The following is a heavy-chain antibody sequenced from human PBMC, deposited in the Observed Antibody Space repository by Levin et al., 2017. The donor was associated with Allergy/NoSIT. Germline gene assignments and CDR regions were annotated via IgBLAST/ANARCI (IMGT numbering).Heavy chain of an antibody. CDR1: GFTFSIYG. J-gene: IGHJ4*02. D-gene: IGHD6-13*01. Sequence: GESLKISCATSGFTFSIYGMHWVRQAPGKGLEWVALISYDGSSEYFADSVKGRFTISRDNSKNTLYLQMNSLKREDTAVYYCAKAGSSWFDFWGQGTLVTVSS. V-gene: IGHV3-30*18. CDR2: ISYDGSSE. CDR3: AKAGSSWFDF.